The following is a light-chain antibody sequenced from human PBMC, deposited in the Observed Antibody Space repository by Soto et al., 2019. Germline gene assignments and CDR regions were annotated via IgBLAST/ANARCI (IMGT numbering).Light chain of an antibody. V-gene: IGKV4-1*01. CDR2: WAS. CDR3: QQGFGTPA. Sequence: EIVMTQSPDSLAVSLGERATINCKSSQSLLYSATNKNYLAWYQQKPGQPPKLLIYWASTRESGVPDRFSGSGSGTDFTLTISSLQAEDLAVYYCQQGFGTPAFGHWTKLEI. CDR1: QSLLYSATNKNY. J-gene: IGKJ1*01.